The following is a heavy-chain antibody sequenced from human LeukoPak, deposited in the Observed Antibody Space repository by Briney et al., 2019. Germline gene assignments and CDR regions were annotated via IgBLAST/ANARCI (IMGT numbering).Heavy chain of an antibody. D-gene: IGHD6-19*01. J-gene: IGHJ6*04. V-gene: IGHV3-11*06. CDR2: ISSSSSYT. CDR1: GFTFSDYY. Sequence: GGSLRLSCAASGFTFSDYYMSWIRQAPGKGLEWVSYISSSSSYTNYADSVKGRFTISRDNAKNSLCLQMNSLRAEDTAVYYCASIAVAGSVGYYYYGMDVWGKGTTVTVSS. CDR3: ASIAVAGSVGYYYYGMDV.